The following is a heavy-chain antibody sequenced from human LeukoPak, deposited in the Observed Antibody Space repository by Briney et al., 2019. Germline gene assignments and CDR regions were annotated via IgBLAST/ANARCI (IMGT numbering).Heavy chain of an antibody. D-gene: IGHD5-18*01. CDR3: ARFGYSDGYSHYYFDY. V-gene: IGHV4-39*07. J-gene: IGHJ4*02. Sequence: PSETLSLSCTVSGGSISSGSYYWGWIRHPPGKGLEWIGSINYSGSTYYNPSLKSRVTISVDTTKDQFSLKLSSVTAADTAVYYCARFGYSDGYSHYYFDYWGQGTLVTVSS. CDR2: INYSGST. CDR1: GGSISSGSYY.